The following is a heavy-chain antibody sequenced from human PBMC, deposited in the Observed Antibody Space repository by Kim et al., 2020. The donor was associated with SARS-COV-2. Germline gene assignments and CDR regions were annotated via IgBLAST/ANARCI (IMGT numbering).Heavy chain of an antibody. J-gene: IGHJ5*02. CDR1: GFTFSSYW. CDR3: ARADPRDCSSTSCYWDVSWFDP. D-gene: IGHD2-2*01. CDR2: INSDGSST. Sequence: GGSLRLSCAASGFTFSSYWMHWVRQAPGKGLVWVSRINSDGSSTSYADSVKGRFTISRDNAKNTLYLQMNSLRAEDTAVYYCARADPRDCSSTSCYWDVSWFDPWGQGTLVTVSS. V-gene: IGHV3-74*01.